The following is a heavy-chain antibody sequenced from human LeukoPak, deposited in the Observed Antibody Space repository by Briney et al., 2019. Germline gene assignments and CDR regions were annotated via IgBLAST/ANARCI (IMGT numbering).Heavy chain of an antibody. CDR3: ARESYGEEDN. Sequence: ASLKDSCKASGYTFTRYYMHWVRQAPGQGLEWMGIINPSGGSTSYAQKFQGRVTMTRDTSTRTVYMELSSLRSEDTAVYYCARESYGEEDNWGQGTLVTVSS. CDR1: GYTFTRYY. J-gene: IGHJ4*02. D-gene: IGHD4-17*01. CDR2: INPSGGST. V-gene: IGHV1-46*01.